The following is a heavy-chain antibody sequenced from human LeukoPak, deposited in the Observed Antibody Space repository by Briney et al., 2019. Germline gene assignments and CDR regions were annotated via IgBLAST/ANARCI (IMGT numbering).Heavy chain of an antibody. J-gene: IGHJ4*02. CDR1: GFTFSSYS. CDR2: ISSSSSYI. CDR3: ARDIAEMATIPFDY. D-gene: IGHD5-24*01. Sequence: GGSLRLSCAASGFTFSSYSMNWVRQAPGKGLEWVSSISSSSSYIYYADSVKGRFTISRDNAKNSLYLQMNRLRAEDTAVYYCARDIAEMATIPFDYWGQGTLVTVSS. V-gene: IGHV3-21*01.